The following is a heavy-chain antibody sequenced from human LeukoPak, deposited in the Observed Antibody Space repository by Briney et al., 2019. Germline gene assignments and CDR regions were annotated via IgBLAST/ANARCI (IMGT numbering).Heavy chain of an antibody. CDR3: ARHDYYDSSGYYFFGAFDI. V-gene: IGHV1-2*02. Sequence: GASVKVSCKASGYTFIGYYMHWVRQAPGQGLEWMGWINPNSGGTNYAQKFQGRVTMTRDTSISTAYMELSRLRSDDTAVYHCARHDYYDSSGYYFFGAFDIWGQGTMVTVSS. CDR1: GYTFIGYY. J-gene: IGHJ3*02. CDR2: INPNSGGT. D-gene: IGHD3-22*01.